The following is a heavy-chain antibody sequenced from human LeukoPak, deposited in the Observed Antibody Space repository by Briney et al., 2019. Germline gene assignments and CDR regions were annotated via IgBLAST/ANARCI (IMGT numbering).Heavy chain of an antibody. Sequence: GGSLRLSCAASGFTFSDYSITWIRQAPGKGLEWVSSISSSSSYIYYADSVKGRFTISRDNAKNSLYLQMNSLRAEDTAVYYCARGSSSTADYYYYYYMDVWGKGTTVTVSS. V-gene: IGHV3-21*01. D-gene: IGHD6-6*01. CDR3: ARGSSSTADYYYYYYMDV. J-gene: IGHJ6*03. CDR2: ISSSSSYI. CDR1: GFTFSDYS.